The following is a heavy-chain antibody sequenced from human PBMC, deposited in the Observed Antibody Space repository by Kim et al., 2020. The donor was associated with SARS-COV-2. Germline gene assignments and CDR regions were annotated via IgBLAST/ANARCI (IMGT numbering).Heavy chain of an antibody. V-gene: IGHV4-39*01. CDR2: IYYTGTT. CDR1: GDSISSTTYY. D-gene: IGHD3-10*01. J-gene: IGHJ5*02. CDR3: ARHSPMVRGVVPGWFDP. Sequence: SETLSLTCSVSGDSISSTTYYWGWVRQPPGRGLEWIGSIYYTGTTHYTPSLKSRVTISVDTSRNQFSLRLSSVTAADTAAYYCARHSPMVRGVVPGWFDP.